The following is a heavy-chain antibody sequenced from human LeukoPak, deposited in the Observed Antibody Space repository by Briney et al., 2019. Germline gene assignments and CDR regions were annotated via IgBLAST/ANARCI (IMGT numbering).Heavy chain of an antibody. D-gene: IGHD2-2*01. CDR2: ISASSGST. Sequence: PGGSLRLSCSASGFTFSTYWMSWVRQAPGKGLEWVSAISASSGSTYYADSVRGRFTISRDNSKNMLYLQMNGLRAEDTAIYYCAKDIIVVPAGSDAFDIWGQGTLVTVSS. J-gene: IGHJ3*02. CDR3: AKDIIVVPAGSDAFDI. CDR1: GFTFSTYW. V-gene: IGHV3-23*01.